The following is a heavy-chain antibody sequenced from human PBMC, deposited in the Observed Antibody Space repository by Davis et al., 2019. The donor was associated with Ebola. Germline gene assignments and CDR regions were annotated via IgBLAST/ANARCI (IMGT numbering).Heavy chain of an antibody. D-gene: IGHD1/OR15-1a*01. J-gene: IGHJ6*03. CDR2: IGTAGDT. CDR3: ARESRGNNYGRILDYYYYMDV. CDR1: GFTLSSYD. Sequence: AASVKVSCKASGFTLSSYDMHWVRQAAGKGLEWVSAIGTAGDTYYPGSVKGRFTISRENAKNTLYLQMNSLRAEDTAVYYCARESRGNNYGRILDYYYYMDVWGKGTTVTVSS. V-gene: IGHV3-13*01.